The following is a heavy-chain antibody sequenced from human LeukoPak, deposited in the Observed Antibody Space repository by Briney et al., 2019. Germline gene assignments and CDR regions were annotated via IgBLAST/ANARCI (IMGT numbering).Heavy chain of an antibody. Sequence: KESGPTLVQPTQTLTLTCTFSGFSLSTRGVGVGWIRQPPGKALEWLALIYWDDDKRYSPSLESRLTLTKDTSKNQVVLKMTNMDPVDTATYYCAGGSGRTFDYWGQGTLVTVSS. CDR3: AGGSGRTFDY. J-gene: IGHJ4*02. V-gene: IGHV2-5*02. CDR2: IYWDDDK. CDR1: GFSLSTRGVG. D-gene: IGHD3-10*01.